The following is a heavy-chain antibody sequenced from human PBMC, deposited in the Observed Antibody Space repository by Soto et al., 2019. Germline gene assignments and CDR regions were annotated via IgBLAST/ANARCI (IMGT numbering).Heavy chain of an antibody. J-gene: IGHJ4*02. CDR1: GFTFSTYW. D-gene: IGHD2-15*01. Sequence: DVQLVESGGGLVQPGGSLRLSCAASGFTFSTYWMHWVRQAPGNGLVWVSRSNPEETTITYADSVKGRFTISRDNAKNTLYLQMNSLRVEVTAVYFCTSDTFGARDSWGQGTLVTVSS. CDR3: TSDTFGARDS. CDR2: SNPEETTI. V-gene: IGHV3-74*03.